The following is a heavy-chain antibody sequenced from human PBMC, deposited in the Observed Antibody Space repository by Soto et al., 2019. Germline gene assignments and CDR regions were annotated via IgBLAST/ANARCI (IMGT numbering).Heavy chain of an antibody. V-gene: IGHV3-23*01. J-gene: IGHJ5*02. CDR1: GXTFTDYA. CDR2: ISGGST. CDR3: AKGGRNTGYSYHKFDP. D-gene: IGHD3-22*01. Sequence: GSLRLACAASGXTFTDYALSWVRQAPGRGLEWVSAISGGSTYYADSVKGRFTISRENSKNTLYLQMNSLRVEETAVYYCAKGGRNTGYSYHKFDPWGQGTLGTVSS.